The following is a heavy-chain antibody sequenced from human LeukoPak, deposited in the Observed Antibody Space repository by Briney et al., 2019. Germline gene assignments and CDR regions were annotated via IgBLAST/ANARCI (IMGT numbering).Heavy chain of an antibody. CDR3: ASEYSSSSCYFDY. V-gene: IGHV4-39*01. CDR1: GGSISSYY. Sequence: SETLSLTCTVSGGSISSYYWGWIRQPPGKGLEWIGSIYYSGSTYYNPSLKSRVTISVDTSKNQFSLKLSSVTAADTAVYYCASEYSSSSCYFDYWGQGTLVTVSS. CDR2: IYYSGST. D-gene: IGHD6-6*01. J-gene: IGHJ4*02.